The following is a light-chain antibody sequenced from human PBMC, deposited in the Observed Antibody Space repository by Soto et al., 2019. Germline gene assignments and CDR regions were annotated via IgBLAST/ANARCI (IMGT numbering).Light chain of an antibody. J-gene: IGLJ1*01. CDR1: SSDVGGYNY. Sequence: QAPSASGSPGQSVTISCTGTSSDVGGYNYVSWYQQHPGKAPKLMIYEVSKRPSGVPDRFSGSKSGNTASLTVSGLQAEDEADYYCSSYAGSNNLVFGTGTKVTVL. V-gene: IGLV2-8*01. CDR2: EVS. CDR3: SSYAGSNNLV.